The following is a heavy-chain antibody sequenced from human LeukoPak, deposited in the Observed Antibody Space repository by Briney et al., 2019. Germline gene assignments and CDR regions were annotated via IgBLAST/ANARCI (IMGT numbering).Heavy chain of an antibody. J-gene: IGHJ3*02. CDR3: ARDYLGIENAFDI. CDR1: GGSISSYY. V-gene: IGHV4-59*12. Sequence: SETLSLTCTVSGGSISSYYWSWIRQPPGKGLEWIGYIYYSGSTNYNPSHKSRVTISVDTSKNQFSLKLSSVTAADTAVYYCARDYLGIENAFDIWGQGTMVTVSS. CDR2: IYYSGST. D-gene: IGHD7-27*01.